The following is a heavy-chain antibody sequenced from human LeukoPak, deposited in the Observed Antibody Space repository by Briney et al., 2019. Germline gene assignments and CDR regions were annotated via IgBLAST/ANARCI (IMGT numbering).Heavy chain of an antibody. J-gene: IGHJ2*01. CDR1: GASISSYY. Sequence: SETLSLTCNVSGASISSYYWSWIRQPPGKGLEWIGYVYYSGTTNYNPSLKSRVTLSVDTSENQLFLNLTSVTAADTAVYYCARFATGIVGATNWYFDLWGRGTLVTVSS. CDR3: ARFATGIVGATNWYFDL. V-gene: IGHV4-59*01. CDR2: VYYSGTT. D-gene: IGHD1-26*01.